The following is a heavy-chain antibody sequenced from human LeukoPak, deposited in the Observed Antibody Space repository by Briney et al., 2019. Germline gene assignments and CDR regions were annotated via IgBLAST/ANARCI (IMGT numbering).Heavy chain of an antibody. Sequence: PGRSLRLSCAASGFTFSSYAMHWVRQAPGKGLEWVAVISYDGSNKYYADSVKGRFTISRDNSKNTLYLQMNSLRAEDTAVHYCARDAATYYYDSSGYSFTGNWFDPWGQGTLVTVSS. CDR3: ARDAATYYYDSSGYSFTGNWFDP. V-gene: IGHV3-30*01. J-gene: IGHJ5*02. CDR1: GFTFSSYA. CDR2: ISYDGSNK. D-gene: IGHD3-22*01.